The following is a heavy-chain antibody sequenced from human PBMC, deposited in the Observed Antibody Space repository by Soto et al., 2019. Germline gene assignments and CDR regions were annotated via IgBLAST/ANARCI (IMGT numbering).Heavy chain of an antibody. J-gene: IGHJ6*02. CDR3: AKDSKSVSVSAARVYGMDV. CDR1: GFMFSNFA. V-gene: IGHV3-23*01. CDR2: TRSNGEHT. D-gene: IGHD2-2*01. Sequence: LRLSCAGSGFMFSNFAMTWVRQAPGKGLEWVSTTRSNGEHTYYADSVKGCFTVSRDNSKNTLFLEMSSLRAEDTAIYYCAKDSKSVSVSAARVYGMDVWGQGTTVTVSS.